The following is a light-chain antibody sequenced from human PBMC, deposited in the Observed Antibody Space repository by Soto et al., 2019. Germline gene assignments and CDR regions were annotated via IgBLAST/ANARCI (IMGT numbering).Light chain of an antibody. Sequence: EIVLTQSPATLPLSPGERATLSCRASQSVSGYLAWYQQKPGQAPRLLIYDASNRATGIPARFSGSGSGTNFTLTISSLEPEDFAVYYCHQRSNWPSTFGGGTKVDIK. V-gene: IGKV3-11*01. CDR3: HQRSNWPST. CDR2: DAS. CDR1: QSVSGY. J-gene: IGKJ4*01.